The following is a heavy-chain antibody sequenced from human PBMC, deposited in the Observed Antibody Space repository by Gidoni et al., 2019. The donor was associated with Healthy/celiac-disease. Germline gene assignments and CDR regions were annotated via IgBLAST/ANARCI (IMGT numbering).Heavy chain of an antibody. D-gene: IGHD3-16*02. V-gene: IGHV4-34*01. CDR1: GGSFSGYY. CDR2: INHSGST. CDR3: ARRRDYVWGSYLQGYFDL. J-gene: IGHJ2*01. Sequence: QVQLQQWGAGLLKPSATLSLTCAVYGGSFSGYYWSWIRQPPGKGLEWIGEINHSGSTNYNPSLKSRVTISVDTSKNQFSLKLSSVTAADTAVYYCARRRDYVWGSYLQGYFDLWGRGTLVTVSS.